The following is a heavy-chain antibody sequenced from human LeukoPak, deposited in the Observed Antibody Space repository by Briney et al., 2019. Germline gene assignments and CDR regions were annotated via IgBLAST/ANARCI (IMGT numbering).Heavy chain of an antibody. Sequence: SETLSLTCTVSGGSIGSYYWSWIRQPAGKGVGWIGRIYTSGSTNYNPSLKSRVTMSVDTSKNQFSLKLSSVTAADTGVYYCARGSGWSYFDYWGQGTLVTVSS. CDR2: IYTSGST. D-gene: IGHD6-19*01. CDR3: ARGSGWSYFDY. CDR1: GGSIGSYY. V-gene: IGHV4-4*07. J-gene: IGHJ4*02.